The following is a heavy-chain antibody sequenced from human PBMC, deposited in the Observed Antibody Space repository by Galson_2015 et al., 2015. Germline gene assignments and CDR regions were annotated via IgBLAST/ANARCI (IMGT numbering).Heavy chain of an antibody. D-gene: IGHD1-26*01. CDR2: IWYDGSNK. V-gene: IGHV3-33*01. J-gene: IGHJ4*02. CDR3: ARAPSYWAPFGY. CDR1: GFTFSSYG. Sequence: SLRLSCAASGFTFSSYGMHWVRQAPGKGLEWVAVIWYDGSNKYYADSVKGRFTISRDNSKNTLYLQMNSLRAEDTAVYYCARAPSYWAPFGYWGQGTLVTVSS.